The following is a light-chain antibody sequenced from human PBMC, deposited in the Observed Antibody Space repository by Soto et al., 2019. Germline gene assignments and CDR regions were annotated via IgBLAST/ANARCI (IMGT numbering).Light chain of an antibody. V-gene: IGLV1-44*01. Sequence: QSVLTQPPSASGTPGQRVTISCSGSSSNIGSNTVNWYQQLPGTAPKLLIYSNNQRPSGVPDRFSGSKSGTSASLAISGRQSEDEAVYYCAAWDDSLNVYVFGCGTKQTVL. CDR3: AAWDDSLNVYV. CDR2: SNN. J-gene: IGLJ1*01. CDR1: SSNIGSNT.